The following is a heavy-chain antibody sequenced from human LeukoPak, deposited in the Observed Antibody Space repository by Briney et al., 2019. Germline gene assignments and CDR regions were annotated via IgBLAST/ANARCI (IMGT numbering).Heavy chain of an antibody. V-gene: IGHV1-8*02. CDR3: ARGYSSGWYDY. CDR2: MNPNSGNT. J-gene: IGHJ4*02. D-gene: IGHD6-19*01. CDR1: GYTFTSYD. Sequence: ASVKVSCEASGYTFTSYDINWVRQATGQGLEWMGWMNPNSGNTGYAQKLQGRVTMTTDTSTSTAYMELRSLRSDDTAVYYCARGYSSGWYDYWGQGTLVTVSS.